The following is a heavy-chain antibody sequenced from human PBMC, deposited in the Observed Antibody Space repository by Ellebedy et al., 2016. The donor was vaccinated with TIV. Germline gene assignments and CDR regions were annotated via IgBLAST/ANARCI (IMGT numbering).Heavy chain of an antibody. CDR3: AKVPKKSYGYFDY. D-gene: IGHD5-18*01. Sequence: GESLKISCTASGFTFSSYIMSWVRQTPGKGLEWVATISGRGDATYYTDFVKGRLTIYRDNFQNMVSLQVNSLSAEDSAIYFCAKVPKKSYGYFDYWGQGTLLTVSS. J-gene: IGHJ4*02. CDR2: ISGRGDAT. CDR1: GFTFSSYI. V-gene: IGHV3-23*01.